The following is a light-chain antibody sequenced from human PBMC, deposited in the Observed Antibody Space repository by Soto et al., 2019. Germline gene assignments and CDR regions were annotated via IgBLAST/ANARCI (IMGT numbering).Light chain of an antibody. CDR1: QNVGRNY. J-gene: IGKJ2*01. CDR3: QQYVSSPPYT. Sequence: EIVLTQSPGTLSLSPGERATLSCRASQNVGRNYVAWYQQKPGQAPRLLIFAASGRVTGIPDRFGGSGSGTDFTLTITRLEPEDFALYFCQQYVSSPPYTFGQGTTLEIK. V-gene: IGKV3-20*01. CDR2: AAS.